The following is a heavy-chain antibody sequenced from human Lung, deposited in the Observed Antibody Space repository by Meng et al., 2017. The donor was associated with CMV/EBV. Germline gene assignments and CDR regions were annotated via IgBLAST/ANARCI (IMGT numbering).Heavy chain of an antibody. V-gene: IGHV2-70D*14. CDR3: ARTSDNYHVMDV. CDR1: GFSLSSTGLR. CDR2: IDWHDDK. Sequence: GXXLVXPTQTLTLTCTFSGFSLSSTGLRVNWIRQPPGKALEWLARIDWHDDKLYNTSLKTRLTISKDTFKNQVVLTMTDMDHVDTATYYCARTSDNYHVMDVWXQGTTVTVSS. J-gene: IGHJ6*02. D-gene: IGHD3-9*01.